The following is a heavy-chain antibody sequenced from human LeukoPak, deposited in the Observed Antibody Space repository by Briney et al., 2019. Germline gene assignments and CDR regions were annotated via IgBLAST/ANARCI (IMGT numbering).Heavy chain of an antibody. Sequence: PGGSLRLSCAASGFTFDDYAMHWVRQAPGKGLEWVSGISWNSDSIGYADSVKGRFTISRDNAKNSLYLQMNSLRAEDMALYYCAKGKGYSSSWADAFGIWGQGTMVTVSS. CDR1: GFTFDDYA. V-gene: IGHV3-9*03. CDR2: ISWNSDSI. D-gene: IGHD6-13*01. CDR3: AKGKGYSSSWADAFGI. J-gene: IGHJ3*02.